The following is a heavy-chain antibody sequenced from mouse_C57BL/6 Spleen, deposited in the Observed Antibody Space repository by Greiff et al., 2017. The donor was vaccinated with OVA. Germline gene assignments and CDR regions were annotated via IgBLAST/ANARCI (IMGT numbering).Heavy chain of an antibody. D-gene: IGHD3-2*02. CDR2: IDPSDSYT. CDR3: AQLRLRAY. Sequence: VQLQQPGAELVMPGASVKLSCKASGYTFTSYWMHWVKQRPGQGLEWIGEIDPSDSYTNYNQKFKGKSTLTVDKSSSTAYIQLSSLTSEDSAVYYCAQLRLRAYWGQGTLVTVSA. J-gene: IGHJ3*01. V-gene: IGHV1-69*01. CDR1: GYTFTSYW.